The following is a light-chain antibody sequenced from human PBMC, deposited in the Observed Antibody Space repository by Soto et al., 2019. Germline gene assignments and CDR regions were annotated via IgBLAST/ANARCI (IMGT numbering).Light chain of an antibody. J-gene: IGLJ2*01. CDR1: GSTIGAGYD. V-gene: IGLV1-40*01. Sequence: QSVLTQPPSVSGAPGQRVTISCTGSGSTIGAGYDVHWYQQLPGTAPRLLIYDNTNRPSGVPDRFSGSKSGTSASLAISGLQAEDEADYYCQSYDRSLSVVFGGGTKLTVL. CDR3: QSYDRSLSVV. CDR2: DNT.